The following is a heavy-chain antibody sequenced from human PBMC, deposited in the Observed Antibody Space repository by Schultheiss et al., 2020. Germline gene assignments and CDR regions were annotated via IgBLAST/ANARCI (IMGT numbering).Heavy chain of an antibody. D-gene: IGHD3-22*01. CDR3: TTDPARGYSYQKYYYDSSGPSPAGDY. Sequence: GGSLRLSCAASGFTFTSYWMRWVRQAPGKGLECVSNIKSDGSEKYYVDSVRGRFTISRDNAKNSLYLQMNSLKTEDTAVYYCTTDPARGYSYQKYYYDSSGPSPAGDYWGQGTLVTVSS. CDR1: GFTFTSYW. V-gene: IGHV3-7*03. CDR2: IKSDGSEK. J-gene: IGHJ4*02.